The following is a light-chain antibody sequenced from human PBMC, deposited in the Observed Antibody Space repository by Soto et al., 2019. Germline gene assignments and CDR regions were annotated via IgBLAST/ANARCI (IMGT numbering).Light chain of an antibody. J-gene: IGKJ1*01. CDR2: DAS. V-gene: IGKV1-5*01. CDR3: QQYSSYPVT. CDR1: LDVRTW. Sequence: EIQMTQSPSTLSASVGDRVTITCRASLDVRTWLAWYQQKPGTAPKVLIYDASSVAGGVPSRFSGSGSGTEFTLTIGSLQPDDFQTYCWQQYSSYPVTVGQGTKVEMK.